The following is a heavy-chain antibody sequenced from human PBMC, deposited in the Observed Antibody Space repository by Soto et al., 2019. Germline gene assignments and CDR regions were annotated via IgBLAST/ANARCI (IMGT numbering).Heavy chain of an antibody. CDR1: GFAFSNYW. CDR3: ARFRVDGDSVP. J-gene: IGHJ5*02. D-gene: IGHD4-17*01. CDR2: INGDGSST. Sequence: ELQLVQSGGGLVQPGGSLRLSCAASGFAFSNYWMHWVRQAPGKGLVWVSRINGDGSSTSYADSVRGRFTISRDNAENARYLQMNSLSPEDTALYYCARFRVDGDSVPWGQGTLVTVSS. V-gene: IGHV3-74*01.